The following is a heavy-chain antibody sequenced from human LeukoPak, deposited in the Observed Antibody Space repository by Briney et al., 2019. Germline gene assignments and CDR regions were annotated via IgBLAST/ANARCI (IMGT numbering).Heavy chain of an antibody. V-gene: IGHV4-59*08. Sequence: SETLSLTCNVSGGSISSYYWSWIRQPPGKGLEWIGYIYYSGSTNYNPSLKSRVTISVDTSKNQFSLKLSSVTAADTAVYYCARSIAAAGTVLWGQGTLVTVSS. D-gene: IGHD6-13*01. J-gene: IGHJ4*02. CDR2: IYYSGST. CDR3: ARSIAAAGTVL. CDR1: GGSISSYY.